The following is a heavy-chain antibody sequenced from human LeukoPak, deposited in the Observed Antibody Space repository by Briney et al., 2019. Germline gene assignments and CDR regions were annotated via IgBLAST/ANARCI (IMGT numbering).Heavy chain of an antibody. V-gene: IGHV1-2*04. CDR1: GYTFTGYY. J-gene: IGHJ4*02. Sequence: ASVKVSCKASGYTFTGYYMHWVRQAPGQGLEWMGWINPNSGGTNYAQKFQGWVTMTRDTSISTAYMELSRLRSDDTAVYYCARGGLRNQRDDSEFDYWGQGTLVTVSS. CDR3: ARGGLRNQRDDSEFDY. CDR2: INPNSGGT. D-gene: IGHD4-17*01.